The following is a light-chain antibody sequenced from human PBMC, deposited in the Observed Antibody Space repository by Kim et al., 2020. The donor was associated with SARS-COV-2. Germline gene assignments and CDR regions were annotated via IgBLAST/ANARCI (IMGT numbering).Light chain of an antibody. CDR1: SGSIASNS. V-gene: IGLV6-57*01. J-gene: IGLJ3*02. CDR3: QSHDGSPWV. Sequence: GKTVTISCTRSSGSIASNSVQWYQQRPGSSPTIVIYEDNRRPSGVPDRFSASIDSSSSSASLTISGLKPEDEADYYCQSHDGSPWVFGGGTQLTVL. CDR2: EDN.